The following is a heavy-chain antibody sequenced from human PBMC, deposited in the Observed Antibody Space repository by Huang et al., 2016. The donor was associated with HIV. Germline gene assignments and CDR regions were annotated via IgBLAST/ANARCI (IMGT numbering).Heavy chain of an antibody. J-gene: IGHJ5*02. CDR2: VSTYNGHT. Sequence: QVQLVQSGPEMKKHGASVNVSCKASGYTFLTYSISWVRQAHGRGVEGMGWVSTYNGHTNYAQKFQGRLPLNTDVPTSSAYMELKNLRSDDTAVYYCARFRGPQVTLIWLDPWCQGTLVTVSS. CDR1: GYTFLTYS. CDR3: ARFRGPQVTLIWLDP. V-gene: IGHV1-18*01. D-gene: IGHD3-10*01.